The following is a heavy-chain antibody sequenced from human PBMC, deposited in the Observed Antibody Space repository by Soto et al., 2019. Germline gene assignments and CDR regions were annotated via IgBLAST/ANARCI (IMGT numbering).Heavy chain of an antibody. CDR3: AILRGGTSYGMDV. J-gene: IGHJ6*02. CDR2: INHSGGT. V-gene: IGHV4-34*01. CDR1: GGSFSGYY. D-gene: IGHD3-16*01. Sequence: LSLTCAVYGGSFSGYYWSWIRQPPGKGLEWIGEINHSGGTNYNPSLKSRVTISVDTSKNQFSLKLSSVTAADTAVYYCAILRGGTSYGMDVWGQGTTVTVSS.